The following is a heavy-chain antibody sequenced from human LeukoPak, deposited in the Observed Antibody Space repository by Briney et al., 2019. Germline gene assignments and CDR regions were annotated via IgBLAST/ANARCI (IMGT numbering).Heavy chain of an antibody. CDR3: ARAVAAAGGYYYYYMGV. V-gene: IGHV3-33*01. CDR1: GFTFSSYG. Sequence: GRSLRLSCAASGFTFSSYGMHWVRQAPGKGLEWVAVIWYDGSNKYYADSVKGRFTISRDNSKNTLYLQMNSLRAEDTAVYYCARAVAAAGGYYYYYMGVWGKGTTVTVSS. D-gene: IGHD6-13*01. J-gene: IGHJ6*03. CDR2: IWYDGSNK.